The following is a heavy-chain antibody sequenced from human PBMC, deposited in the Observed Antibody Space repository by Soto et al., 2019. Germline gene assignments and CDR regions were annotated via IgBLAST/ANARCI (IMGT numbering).Heavy chain of an antibody. D-gene: IGHD6-13*01. V-gene: IGHV4-39*01. CDR3: ARHVRAAGLSIDY. CDR2: IYFAGNT. CDR1: GGSIRWSSYY. Sequence: QLQLQASGPGQVKPSETLSLTCTVSGGSIRWSSYYWGWIRQPPGKGLEWIGSIYFAGNTFYNSSLERRVAISVGMSKNLFSLKVNSVTAADTAVYFCARHVRAAGLSIDYWGQGTLVTVSS. J-gene: IGHJ4*02.